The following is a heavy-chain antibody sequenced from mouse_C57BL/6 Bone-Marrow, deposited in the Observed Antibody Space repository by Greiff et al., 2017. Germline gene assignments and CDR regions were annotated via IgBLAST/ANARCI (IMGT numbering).Heavy chain of an antibody. CDR1: GFTFSSYA. Sequence: EVQLQESGGGLVKPGGSLKLSCAASGFTFSSYAMSWVRQTPEKRLEWVATISDGGSYTYYPDNVKGRFTISRDNAKNNLYLQMSHLKSEDTAMYYCARELYYGSSFYWYFEVWGTGTTVTVSS. J-gene: IGHJ1*03. D-gene: IGHD1-1*01. CDR3: ARELYYGSSFYWYFEV. CDR2: ISDGGSYT. V-gene: IGHV5-4*01.